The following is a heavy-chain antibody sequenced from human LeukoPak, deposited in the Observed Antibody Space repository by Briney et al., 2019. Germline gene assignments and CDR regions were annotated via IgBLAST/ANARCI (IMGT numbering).Heavy chain of an antibody. CDR1: GFTFSSYA. V-gene: IGHV3-23*01. D-gene: IGHD2-2*01. CDR2: ISGSGGST. J-gene: IGHJ4*02. CDR3: AILPRRGYCSSTSCYAVDY. Sequence: GGSLRHSCAASGFTFSSYAMSWVRQAPGKGLEWVSAISGSGGSTYYADSVKGRFTISRDNSKNTLYLQMNSLRAEDTAVYYCAILPRRGYCSSTSCYAVDYWGQGTLVTVSS.